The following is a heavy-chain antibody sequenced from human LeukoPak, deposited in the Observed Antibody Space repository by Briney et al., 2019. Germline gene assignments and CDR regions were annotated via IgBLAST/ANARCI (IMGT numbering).Heavy chain of an antibody. CDR2: INPSGGST. Sequence: GASVKVSCKASGYTFTSYYMHWVRQAPGQGLEWMGIINPSGGSTGYAQKFQGRVTITRNTSISTAYMELSSLRSEDTAVYYCARVWSYYYYYYMDVWGKGTTVTVSS. CDR3: ARVWSYYYYYYMDV. J-gene: IGHJ6*03. V-gene: IGHV1-46*01. CDR1: GYTFTSYY. D-gene: IGHD2-21*01.